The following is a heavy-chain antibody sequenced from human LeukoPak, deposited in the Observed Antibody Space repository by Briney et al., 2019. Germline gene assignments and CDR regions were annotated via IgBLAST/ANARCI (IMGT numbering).Heavy chain of an antibody. CDR2: MNPNSGNA. V-gene: IGHV1-8*03. J-gene: IGHJ4*02. CDR3: ASRSGYSYGYSLDY. CDR1: GYTFTSYD. Sequence: ASVKVSFKASGYTFTSYDINWVRQATGQGLEWMGWMNPNSGNAGYAQKFQGRVTITRNTSISTAYMELSSLRSEDTAVYYCASRSGYSYGYSLDYWGQGTLVTVSS. D-gene: IGHD5-18*01.